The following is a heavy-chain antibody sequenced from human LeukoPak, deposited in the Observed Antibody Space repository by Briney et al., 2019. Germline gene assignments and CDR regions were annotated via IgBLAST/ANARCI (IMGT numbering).Heavy chain of an antibody. D-gene: IGHD6-19*01. CDR3: ARGWQWLVMGDWFDP. Sequence: ASVKVSCKASGYTFTGYYMHWVRQAPGQGLEWMGWIDPNSGGTNYAQKFQGRVTMTRDMSISTAYMELSRLRSDDTAVYYCARGWQWLVMGDWFDPWGQGTLVTVSS. CDR2: IDPNSGGT. CDR1: GYTFTGYY. J-gene: IGHJ5*02. V-gene: IGHV1-2*02.